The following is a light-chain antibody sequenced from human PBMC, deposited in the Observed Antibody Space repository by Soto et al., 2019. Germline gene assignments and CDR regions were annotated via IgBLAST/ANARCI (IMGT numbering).Light chain of an antibody. J-gene: IGKJ4*01. CDR2: WAS. Sequence: DIVMTQSPDSLAVSLGERATINCKSSQSVLYSSNNKNYLAWYQQKPGQPPKLLIYWASTRESGVPDRFSGSGSGTDFTLTISSLQAEDVAVYYCQQYYSSPHLTFGGGTTVDIK. CDR3: QQYYSSPHLT. V-gene: IGKV4-1*01. CDR1: QSVLYSSNNKNY.